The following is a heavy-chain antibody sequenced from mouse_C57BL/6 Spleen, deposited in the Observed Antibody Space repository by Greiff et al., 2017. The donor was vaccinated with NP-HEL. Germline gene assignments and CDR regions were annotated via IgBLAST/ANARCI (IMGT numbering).Heavy chain of an antibody. V-gene: IGHV5-17*01. CDR3: ARRNGYDSAWFAY. CDR1: GFTFSDYG. D-gene: IGHD2-2*01. Sequence: EVQLVESGGGLVKPGGSLKLSCAASGFTFSDYGMHWVRQAPEKGLEWVAYISSGSSTIYYADTVKGRFTLSRDNAKNTLFLQMTSLGSEDTAMYYCARRNGYDSAWFAYWGQGTLVTVSA. J-gene: IGHJ3*01. CDR2: ISSGSSTI.